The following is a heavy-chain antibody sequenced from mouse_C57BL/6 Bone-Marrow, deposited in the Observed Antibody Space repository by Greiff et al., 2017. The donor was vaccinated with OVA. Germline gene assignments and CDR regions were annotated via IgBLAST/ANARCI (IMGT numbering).Heavy chain of an antibody. Sequence: VQLQQSGAELVKPGASVRMSCKASGYTFTTYPIEWMKQNHGKSLEWIGNFHPYNDDTKYNEKFKGKATLTVEKSSSTVYLELSRLTSDDSAVYYCARPGDYDGDWFAYWGQGTLVTVSA. CDR1: GYTFTTYP. D-gene: IGHD2-4*01. V-gene: IGHV1-47*01. CDR3: ARPGDYDGDWFAY. CDR2: FHPYNDDT. J-gene: IGHJ3*01.